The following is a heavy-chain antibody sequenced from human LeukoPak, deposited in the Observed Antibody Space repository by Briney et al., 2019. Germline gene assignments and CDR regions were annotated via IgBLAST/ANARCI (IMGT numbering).Heavy chain of an antibody. D-gene: IGHD3-10*01. J-gene: IGHJ5*02. Sequence: VSVKVSCKASGYTFTSYDINWVRQATGQGLEWMGWMNPNSGNTGYAQKFQGRVTMTRNPSISTAYMELSSLRSEDTAVYYCARASGVRGVSGFDPWGQGTLVTVSS. V-gene: IGHV1-8*01. CDR1: GYTFTSYD. CDR3: ARASGVRGVSGFDP. CDR2: MNPNSGNT.